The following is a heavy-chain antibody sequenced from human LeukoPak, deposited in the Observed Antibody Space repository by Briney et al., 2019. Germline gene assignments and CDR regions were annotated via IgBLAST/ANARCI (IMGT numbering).Heavy chain of an antibody. CDR1: GGSISSGSYY. CDR3: ARASADSGWDYYYYYMDV. CDR2: IYTSGST. D-gene: IGHD6-19*01. Sequence: SETPSLTCTVSGGSISSGSYYWSWIRQPAGKGLEWIGRIYTSGSTNYNPSLKSRVTISVDTSKNQFSLKLSSVTAADTAVYYCARASADSGWDYYYYYMDVWGKGTTVTISS. V-gene: IGHV4-61*02. J-gene: IGHJ6*03.